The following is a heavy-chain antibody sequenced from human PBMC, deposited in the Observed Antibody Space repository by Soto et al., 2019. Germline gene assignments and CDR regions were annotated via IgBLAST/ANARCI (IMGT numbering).Heavy chain of an antibody. Sequence: QLVQSGGEVKEPGASVQVSCKASGYTFNNYGITWVRQAPGQGLEWLGWISVYNGNKNYAKKVQGRVSMTADTSTSTAHMELRSLQSDDTAVYFCARVAITLIRGLKVDFYNMDVWGQVTTVTVSS. CDR3: ARVAITLIRGLKVDFYNMDV. V-gene: IGHV1-18*01. CDR1: GYTFNNYG. D-gene: IGHD3-10*01. CDR2: ISVYNGNK. J-gene: IGHJ6*02.